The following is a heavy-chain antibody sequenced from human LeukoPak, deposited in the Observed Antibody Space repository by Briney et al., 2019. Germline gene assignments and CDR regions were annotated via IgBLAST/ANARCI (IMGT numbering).Heavy chain of an antibody. D-gene: IGHD2-2*01. CDR2: IIPIFGTA. J-gene: IGHJ6*03. V-gene: IGHV1-69*05. Sequence: ASVKVSCKASGGTFSSYAISWVRQAPGQGLEWMGGIIPIFGTANYAQKFQGRVTITTDESTSTAYMELSSLRSGDTAVYYCARAPFEYCSSTSCYLYYYYYYMDVWGKGTTVTVSS. CDR3: ARAPFEYCSSTSCYLYYYYYYMDV. CDR1: GGTFSSYA.